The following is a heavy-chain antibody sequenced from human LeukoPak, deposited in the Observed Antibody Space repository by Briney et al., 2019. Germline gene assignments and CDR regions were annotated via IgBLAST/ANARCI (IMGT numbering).Heavy chain of an antibody. Sequence: HPGGSLRLSCAASGFTVSSNYMSWVRQAPGKGLEWVSVIYSGGSSYYADSVKGRFTISRDNSKNTLYLQMNSLRAEDTAVYYCARDAGDPNFDYWGQGTLVTVSS. CDR2: IYSGGSS. CDR1: GFTVSSNY. V-gene: IGHV3-53*01. CDR3: ARDAGDPNFDY. J-gene: IGHJ4*02. D-gene: IGHD7-27*01.